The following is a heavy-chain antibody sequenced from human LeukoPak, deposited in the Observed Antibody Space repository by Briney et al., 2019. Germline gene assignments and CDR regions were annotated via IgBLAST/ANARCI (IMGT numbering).Heavy chain of an antibody. V-gene: IGHV4-39*01. CDR3: ARQGLDGFPTQGGAFDI. D-gene: IGHD3-10*01. J-gene: IGHJ3*02. Sequence: SETLSLTCTVSGGSISSSSYYWGWIRQPPGKGLEWTGSIYYSGSTYYNPSLKSRVTISVDTSKNQFSLKLSSVTAADTAVYYCARQGLDGFPTQGGAFDIWGQGTMVTVSS. CDR1: GGSISSSSYY. CDR2: IYYSGST.